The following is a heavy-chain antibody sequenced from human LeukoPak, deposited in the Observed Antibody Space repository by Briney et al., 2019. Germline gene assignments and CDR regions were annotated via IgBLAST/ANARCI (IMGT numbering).Heavy chain of an antibody. CDR2: ISSSSNTI. V-gene: IGHV3-48*04. Sequence: GGSLRLSCAASGFTFSSFSMNWVRQAPGKGLEWVSYISSSSNTIYYADSVKGRFTISRDNAKNSLYLQMNSLRAEDTAVYYCARDRADGYNYGDYFDNWGQGTLVTVSS. D-gene: IGHD5-18*01. J-gene: IGHJ4*02. CDR3: ARDRADGYNYGDYFDN. CDR1: GFTFSSFS.